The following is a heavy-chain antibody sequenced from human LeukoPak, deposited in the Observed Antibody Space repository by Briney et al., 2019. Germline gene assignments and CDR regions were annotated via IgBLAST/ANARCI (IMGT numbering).Heavy chain of an antibody. CDR3: ARDPQHTWFDP. CDR1: GFIFSDTP. CDR2: ISNSGSVT. V-gene: IGHV3-11*06. Sequence: PGGSLRLSCAASGFIFSDTPMSWVRQAPGKGLEWLSYISNSGSVTQYADSIRGRFTISRDNAKNSLYLQMNSLRDDDTAVYYCARDPQHTWFDPWGQGTQVT. J-gene: IGHJ5*02.